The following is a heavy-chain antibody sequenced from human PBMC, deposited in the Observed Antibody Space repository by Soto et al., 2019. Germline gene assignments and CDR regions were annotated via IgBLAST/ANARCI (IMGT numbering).Heavy chain of an antibody. J-gene: IGHJ4*02. Sequence: QVQLQQWGAGLLKPSETLSLTCAVYGGSFSGYYWSWIRQPPGKGLEWIGEINHSGSTNYNPSLKCRVTIPVATSKTQFPRKLSPGTAGDTLGYYGARAEVQAGYGSTFAYGGQGPLSTFSS. CDR1: GGSFSGYY. V-gene: IGHV4-34*01. D-gene: IGHD3-10*01. CDR3: ARAEVQAGYGSTFAY. CDR2: INHSGST.